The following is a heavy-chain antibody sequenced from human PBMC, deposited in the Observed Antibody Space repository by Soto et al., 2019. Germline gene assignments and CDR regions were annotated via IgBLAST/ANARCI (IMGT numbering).Heavy chain of an antibody. V-gene: IGHV3-30*12. CDR3: ARDLSSGGTNACDI. D-gene: IGHD2-15*01. Sequence: GGSLRLSCAASRFTFISYGMHWVRQAPGKGLEWVAVIWYDGSNKYSADSVKGRFTISRDNSKNTLYLQMNSLRAEDTAVYYCARDLSSGGTNACDIWGQGTVVTVSS. CDR2: IWYDGSNK. CDR1: RFTFISYG. J-gene: IGHJ3*02.